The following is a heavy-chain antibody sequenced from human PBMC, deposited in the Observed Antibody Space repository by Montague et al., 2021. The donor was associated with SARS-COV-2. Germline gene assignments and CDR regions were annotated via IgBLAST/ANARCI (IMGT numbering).Heavy chain of an antibody. D-gene: IGHD4-17*01. CDR3: ARENTVTTFGGPYYIDS. CDR1: GRFVRSYY. CDR2: IYDSGST. J-gene: IGHJ4*02. Sequence: SETLSLTCIVSGRFVRSYYWSWIRQPPGKGLEWIEYIYDSGSTNYNPSXXSGVTISVDTSKNQFSLKLSSVTAADTAVYYCARENTVTTFGGPYYIDSWGQGTLVTVSA. V-gene: IGHV4-59*02.